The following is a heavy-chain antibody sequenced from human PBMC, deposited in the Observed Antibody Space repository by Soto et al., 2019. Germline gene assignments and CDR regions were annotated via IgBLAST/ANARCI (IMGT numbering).Heavy chain of an antibody. V-gene: IGHV4-61*01. CDR1: GGCVSSGSYY. Sequence: SETLSLTCSLSGGCVSSGSYYCRCIRQPPGKGLEWIGYIYYSGSTNYNPALKSRVTIAVDTSKNQFSLKLSSVTAADTAVYYCAGEGYGPYYYYYYAMDVWGQGTTVTVS. D-gene: IGHD5-18*01. CDR3: AGEGYGPYYYYYYAMDV. J-gene: IGHJ6*02. CDR2: IYYSGST.